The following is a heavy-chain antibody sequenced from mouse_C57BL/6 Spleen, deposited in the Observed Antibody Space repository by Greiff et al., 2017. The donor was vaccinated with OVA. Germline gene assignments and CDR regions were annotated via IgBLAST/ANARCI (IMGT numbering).Heavy chain of an antibody. CDR3: ARSQDYYAMDY. Sequence: VQLQQSGPELVKPGASVKISCKASGYTFTDYYMNWVKQSHGKSLEWIGDINPNNGGTSYNQKFKGKATLTVDKSSSAAYMELRSLTSEDSAVYYCARSQDYYAMDYWGHGTSVTVSS. CDR1: GYTFTDYY. V-gene: IGHV1-26*01. CDR2: INPNNGGT. J-gene: IGHJ4*01.